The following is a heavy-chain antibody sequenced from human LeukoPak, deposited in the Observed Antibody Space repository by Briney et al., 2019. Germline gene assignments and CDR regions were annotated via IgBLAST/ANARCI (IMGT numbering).Heavy chain of an antibody. CDR3: ARDSSGIQLWVRLFDY. V-gene: IGHV1-69*04. CDR2: IIPILGIA. Sequence: SVKVSCKASGGTFSSYAISWVRQAPGQGLGWMGRIIPILGIANYAQKFQGRVTITADKSTSTAYMELSSLRSEDTAVYYCARDSSGIQLWVRLFDYWGQGTLVTVSS. CDR1: GGTFSSYA. J-gene: IGHJ4*02. D-gene: IGHD5-18*01.